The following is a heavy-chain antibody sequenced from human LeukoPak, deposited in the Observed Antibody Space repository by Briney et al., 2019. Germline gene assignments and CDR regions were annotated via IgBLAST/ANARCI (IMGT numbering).Heavy chain of an antibody. J-gene: IGHJ4*02. CDR3: ARAEGSGSYSPYFDY. V-gene: IGHV3-33*01. D-gene: IGHD3-10*01. CDR2: IWYDGSNK. Sequence: PGRSLRLSCAASGFTFSSYGMHWVRQAPGKGLEWVAVIWYDGSNKYYADSVKGRFTISRENSKNTLYLQMNSLRAEDTAVYYCARAEGSGSYSPYFDYWGQGTLVTVSS. CDR1: GFTFSSYG.